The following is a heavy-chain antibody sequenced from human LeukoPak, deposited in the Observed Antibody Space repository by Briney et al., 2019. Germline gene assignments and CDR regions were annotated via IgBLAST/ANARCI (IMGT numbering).Heavy chain of an antibody. D-gene: IGHD1-26*01. J-gene: IGHJ6*03. CDR2: ITSSSTYI. CDR3: ARDPYSGNYGAYYYYYMDV. V-gene: IGHV3-21*01. Sequence: GGSLRLSCAASGFTFNNYNMNWVRQAPGKGLEWVSSITSSSTYIYYADSVKGRFTISKDNAKNSLYLQMDSLRPEDTAVYYCARDPYSGNYGAYYYYYMDVWGKGTTVTISS. CDR1: GFTFNNYN.